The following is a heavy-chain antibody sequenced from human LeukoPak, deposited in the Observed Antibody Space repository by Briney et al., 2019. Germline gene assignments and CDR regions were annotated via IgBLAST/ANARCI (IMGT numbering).Heavy chain of an antibody. V-gene: IGHV3-48*03. CDR1: GFTFSAYE. D-gene: IGHD2-21*02. CDR2: ISSSGNTM. CDR3: ARESGATYCGGGCFFGFDY. J-gene: IGHJ4*02. Sequence: GESLRLSCAASGFTFSAYEMNWVRQAPGKGLEWVSYISSSGNTMYYADSVKGRFAISRDNAKNSLYLQMDSLRAEDTAVYYCARESGATYCGGGCFFGFDYWGRGTLVTVSS.